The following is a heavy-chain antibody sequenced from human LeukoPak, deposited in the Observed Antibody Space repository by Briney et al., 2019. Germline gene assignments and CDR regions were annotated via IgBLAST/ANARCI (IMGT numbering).Heavy chain of an antibody. CDR2: ISGSGGST. J-gene: IGHJ5*02. Sequence: GGSLRLSCAASGFTFSSYAMSWVRQAPGKGLEWVSAISGSGGSTYYADSVKGRFTISRDNSKNTLSLQMNSLRAEDTAVYYCAREDGSGSYRWFDPWGQGTLVTVSS. V-gene: IGHV3-23*01. CDR3: AREDGSGSYRWFDP. CDR1: GFTFSSYA. D-gene: IGHD3-10*01.